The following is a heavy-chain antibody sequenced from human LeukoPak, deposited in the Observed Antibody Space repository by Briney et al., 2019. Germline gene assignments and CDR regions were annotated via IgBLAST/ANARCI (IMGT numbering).Heavy chain of an antibody. Sequence: ASVKVSCKASGYTFTSYYMHWVRQAPGQGLEWMGIISPSGGSTSYAQKFQGRVTMTRDMSTSTVYMELSSLRSEDTAVYYCARHSWGYFDWLFQVRYAFDIWGQGTMVTVSS. CDR1: GYTFTSYY. J-gene: IGHJ3*02. D-gene: IGHD3-9*01. V-gene: IGHV1-46*01. CDR2: ISPSGGST. CDR3: ARHSWGYFDWLFQVRYAFDI.